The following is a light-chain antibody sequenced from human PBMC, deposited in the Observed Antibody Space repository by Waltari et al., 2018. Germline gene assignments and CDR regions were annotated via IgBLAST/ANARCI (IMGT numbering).Light chain of an antibody. CDR3: QQYYSTIFT. Sequence: DIVVTQFPDSLAVSLGERATINCKYSKSVLYRSNNKNYLAWYQQKPGQPPKLLIYWASTRESGVPDRFSGSGSGTDFTLTISSLQAEDVAVYYCQQYYSTIFTFGPGTKVDVK. CDR2: WAS. V-gene: IGKV4-1*01. J-gene: IGKJ3*01. CDR1: KSVLYRSNNKNY.